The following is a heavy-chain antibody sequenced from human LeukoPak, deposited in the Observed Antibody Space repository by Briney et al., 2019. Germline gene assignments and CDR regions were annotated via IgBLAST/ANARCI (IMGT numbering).Heavy chain of an antibody. CDR2: IYTSGST. Sequence: SQTLSLTCTVSGGSISSGSYYWSWIRQPAGKGLEWIGRIYTSGSTNYNPSLKSRVTISVDTSKNQFSLKLSSVTAADTAVYYCARVPRSYYYYYYMDVWGKGTTVTVSS. J-gene: IGHJ6*03. CDR1: GGSISSGSYY. V-gene: IGHV4-61*02. CDR3: ARVPRSYYYYYYMDV.